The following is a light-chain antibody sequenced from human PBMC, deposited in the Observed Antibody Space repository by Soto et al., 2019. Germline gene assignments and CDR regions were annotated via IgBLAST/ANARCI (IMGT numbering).Light chain of an antibody. CDR1: ENVDIY. CDR3: QQRRNWSPLT. Sequence: EVVLTQSPAALSLSPGERATLSCRASENVDIYLAWYQQKPGQAPRLLIYDGSNRATGIPARFSGSGSGTDFTLTISSLEPEDFAVYYCQQRRNWSPLTFGGGTKVE. CDR2: DGS. J-gene: IGKJ4*01. V-gene: IGKV3-11*01.